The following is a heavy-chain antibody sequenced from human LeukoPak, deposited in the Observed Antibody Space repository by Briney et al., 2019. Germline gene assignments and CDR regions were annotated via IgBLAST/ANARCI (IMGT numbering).Heavy chain of an antibody. Sequence: PGGSLRLSCAASGFTFSSYWMSWVRQAPREGLEWVANIKQEGSEKYYVDSVKGRFTISRDNAKNSLYLQMNSLRAEDTAVYYCARDSRGAFDYWGQGTLVTVSS. CDR3: ARDSRGAFDY. D-gene: IGHD3-10*01. CDR1: GFTFSSYW. V-gene: IGHV3-7*01. CDR2: IKQEGSEK. J-gene: IGHJ4*02.